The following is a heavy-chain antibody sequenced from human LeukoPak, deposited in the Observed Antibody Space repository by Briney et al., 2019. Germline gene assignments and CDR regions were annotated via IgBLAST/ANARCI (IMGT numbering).Heavy chain of an antibody. V-gene: IGHV6-1*01. D-gene: IGHD5/OR15-5a*01. CDR2: TYYRSKWYN. CDR1: GDSVSSNSAA. J-gene: IGHJ5*02. CDR3: ARYDRSVGWFDP. Sequence: ASQTLSLTCAISGDSVSSNSAAWNWIRQSPSRGLEWLGRTYYRSKWYNDYAVSVKSRITINPDTSMNQFSLQLNSVTPEDTAVCYCARYDRSVGWFDPWGQRTLVTVSS.